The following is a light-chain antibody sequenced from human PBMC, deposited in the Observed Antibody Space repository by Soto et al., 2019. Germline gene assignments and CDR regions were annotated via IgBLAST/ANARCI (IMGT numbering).Light chain of an antibody. V-gene: IGKV3-15*01. CDR2: GAS. CDR3: QHYNNWPPWT. J-gene: IGKJ1*01. Sequence: EIMMTQSPATLSVSPGERATLSCRASQSVSNNLAWYQQKPDQAPRLLIYGASTRATGIPARFSGSGSGTEFTLTISSLQSEDFAVYFCQHYNNWPPWTFGPGTRVEIK. CDR1: QSVSNN.